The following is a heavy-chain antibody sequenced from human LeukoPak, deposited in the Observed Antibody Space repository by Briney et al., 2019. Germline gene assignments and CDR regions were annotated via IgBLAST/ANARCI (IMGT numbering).Heavy chain of an antibody. Sequence: GGSLRLSCAASGFSLSNYAMSWVRQPPGKGLEWVSGVTGSDDTTHYADSVKGRFTVSRDSAKNMFYLQMNSLRPEDTALYYCASSSSSRSSFNWFDPWGQGTLVTVS. J-gene: IGHJ5*02. V-gene: IGHV3-23*01. CDR1: GFSLSNYA. CDR2: VTGSDDTT. D-gene: IGHD6-6*01. CDR3: ASSSSSRSSFNWFDP.